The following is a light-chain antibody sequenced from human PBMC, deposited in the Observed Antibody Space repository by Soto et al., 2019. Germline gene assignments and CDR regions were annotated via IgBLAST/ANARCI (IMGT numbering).Light chain of an antibody. CDR2: GAS. CDR3: QQHENWPLT. CDR1: ESVSS. J-gene: IGKJ4*01. Sequence: ETLMTQSPGTLSVSPGEGATLSCRASESVSSLAWYQQKPGRAPRLLIYGASTRATGIPARFSGSGSGTEFTLTISSLQSEDFAVYYCQQHENWPLTFGGGTKVEIK. V-gene: IGKV3-15*01.